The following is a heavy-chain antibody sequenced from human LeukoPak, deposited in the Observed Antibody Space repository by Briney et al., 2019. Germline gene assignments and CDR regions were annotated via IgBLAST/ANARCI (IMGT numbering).Heavy chain of an antibody. V-gene: IGHV3-23*01. J-gene: IGHJ4*02. Sequence: PGGSLRLSCAASGFTFSSYNMNWVRQVPGKGLEWVSGITASGADTYYADSVRGRFTISRDNSKDTLYLQMNSLRADDTALYYCAKRLTVAGTSPWTNWGQGTLVTVSS. D-gene: IGHD6-19*01. CDR2: ITASGADT. CDR1: GFTFSSYN. CDR3: AKRLTVAGTSPWTN.